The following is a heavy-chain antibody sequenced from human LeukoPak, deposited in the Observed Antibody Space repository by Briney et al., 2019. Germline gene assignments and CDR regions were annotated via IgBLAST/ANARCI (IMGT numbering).Heavy chain of an antibody. D-gene: IGHD1-14*01. CDR1: GFTFSSHW. CDR2: INQDGSEK. CDR3: ATTAIFDY. V-gene: IGHV3-7*01. Sequence: GGSLRLSCAASGFTFSSHWMSWVRQAPGKGLEGVANINQDGSEKYYVDSVKGRFPISRDNAKNSLYLQMNSLRAEDTAVYYCATTAIFDYWGQGTLVTVSS. J-gene: IGHJ4*02.